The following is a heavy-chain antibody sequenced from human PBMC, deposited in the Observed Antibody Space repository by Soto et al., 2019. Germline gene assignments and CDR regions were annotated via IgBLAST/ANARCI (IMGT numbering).Heavy chain of an antibody. Sequence: QVHLVQSGAEVTKPGASVKVSCKASGYTFTSYGITWVRQAPGQGLEGMGWISAYNGNTNYAQNPQGRVTVTTDPSTRPAYMEQRSLRSDDTGVDDCARVPGYYCYYGMDVWGQGTKVTVSS. CDR1: GYTFTSYG. CDR3: ARVPGYYCYYGMDV. J-gene: IGHJ6*02. CDR2: ISAYNGNT. V-gene: IGHV1-18*01.